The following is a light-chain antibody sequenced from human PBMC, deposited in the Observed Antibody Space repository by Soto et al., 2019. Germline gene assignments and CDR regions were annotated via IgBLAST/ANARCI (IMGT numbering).Light chain of an antibody. Sequence: DIQMTQSPSTLSASVGDRVTITCRASQSIVRWLAWYQQKPGKAPKVLIYDASSLQSGVPSRFSGSGSGTEFPLTISSLQHDDVATYYCQQYNSYWTFGEGTKVEIK. CDR2: DAS. V-gene: IGKV1-5*01. CDR3: QQYNSYWT. J-gene: IGKJ1*01. CDR1: QSIVRW.